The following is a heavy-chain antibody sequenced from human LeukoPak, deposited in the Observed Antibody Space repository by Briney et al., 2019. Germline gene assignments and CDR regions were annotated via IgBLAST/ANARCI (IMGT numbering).Heavy chain of an antibody. D-gene: IGHD3-10*01. Sequence: GGSLRLSCAASGFTFSSYWMTWVRQAPGKGLEWVANIKQDGSEKYYVDSVKGRFAISRDNAKNSLYLQMNSLSAEDTAVYYCARGFRALDYWGQGNLVTVSS. CDR3: ARGFRALDY. CDR1: GFTFSSYW. V-gene: IGHV3-7*01. J-gene: IGHJ4*02. CDR2: IKQDGSEK.